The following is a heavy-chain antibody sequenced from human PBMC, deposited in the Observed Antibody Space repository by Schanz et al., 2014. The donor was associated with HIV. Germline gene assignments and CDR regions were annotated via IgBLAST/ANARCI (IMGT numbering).Heavy chain of an antibody. J-gene: IGHJ4*02. CDR3: AKGGGWLRFWLDY. V-gene: IGHV3-23*01. Sequence: EVQLLESGGGLVQPGGSLRLSCVASGFIFSNYAMSWVRQAPGKGLEWVSGISGGGGDTYYADSVKGRFTISRDNSKNTLYLQMNSLRAEDTAVYYCAKGGGWLRFWLDYWGQGTLVTVSS. D-gene: IGHD5-12*01. CDR1: GFIFSNYA. CDR2: ISGGGGDT.